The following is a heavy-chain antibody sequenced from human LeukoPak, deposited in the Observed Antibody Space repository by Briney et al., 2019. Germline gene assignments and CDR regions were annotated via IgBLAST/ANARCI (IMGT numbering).Heavy chain of an antibody. D-gene: IGHD1-26*01. CDR2: ISYDGSQK. Sequence: GGSLRLSCAASGFIFSSYAMHWVRQAPGKGLQWVAVISYDGSQKYYADSVKGRFTISRDNSRNTLYLQMNSLRAEDTALYYCAKDGDTVSGIYYFDMDVWGKGTTVTISS. V-gene: IGHV3-30*04. CDR3: AKDGDTVSGIYYFDMDV. J-gene: IGHJ6*03. CDR1: GFIFSSYA.